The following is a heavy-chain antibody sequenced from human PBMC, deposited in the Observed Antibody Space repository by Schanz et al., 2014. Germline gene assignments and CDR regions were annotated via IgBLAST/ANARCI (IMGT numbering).Heavy chain of an antibody. D-gene: IGHD3-16*01. Sequence: QVQLVESGGGLVKPGGSLRLSCAGSGFSFSDYGMHWVRQAPGRGLEWVAVISSDETVTYYVDSVKGRFTISRDNSKNTLYLQMSSLKTEDTAVYYCAKIGYGGLLNYYIDHWGQGTLVTVSS. CDR3: AKIGYGGLLNYYIDH. J-gene: IGHJ4*02. CDR1: GFSFSDYG. CDR2: ISSDETVT. V-gene: IGHV3-30*18.